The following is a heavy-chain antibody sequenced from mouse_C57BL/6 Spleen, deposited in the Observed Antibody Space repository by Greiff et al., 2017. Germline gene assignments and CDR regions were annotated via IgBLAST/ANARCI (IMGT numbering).Heavy chain of an antibody. CDR1: GFSLTSYG. CDR3: AKKGGYCAMDY. J-gene: IGHJ4*01. CDR2: ICSGGST. Sequence: VKLMESGPGLVQPSQCLSITCTVSGFSLTSYGVRWVRQSPGKGLEWLGVICSGGSTDYNAAYMSRLRITKDNTKSQVFFKMNSLQAEDTAIYYCAKKGGYCAMDYWGQGTSVTVSS. V-gene: IGHV2-5*01.